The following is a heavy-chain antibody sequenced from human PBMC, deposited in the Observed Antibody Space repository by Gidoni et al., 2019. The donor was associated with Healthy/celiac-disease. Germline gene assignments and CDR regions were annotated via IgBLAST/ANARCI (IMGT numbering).Heavy chain of an antibody. V-gene: IGHV3-23*01. Sequence: EVQLLESGGGLVQPGGSLRLSCAASGFTFSSYAMSWVRQAPGKGLEWVSAVSGSGGSTYYADSVKGRFTISRDNSKNTLYLQMNSLRAEDTAVYYCAKGRDGYNCWDYWGQGTLVTVSS. D-gene: IGHD5-12*01. CDR3: AKGRDGYNCWDY. CDR1: GFTFSSYA. J-gene: IGHJ4*02. CDR2: VSGSGGST.